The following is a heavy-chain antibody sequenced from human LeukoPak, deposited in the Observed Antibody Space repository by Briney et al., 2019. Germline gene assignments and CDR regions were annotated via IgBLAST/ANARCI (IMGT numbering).Heavy chain of an antibody. J-gene: IGHJ3*02. Sequence: SETLSLTCTVSGGSISSGDYYWSWIRQPPGKGLEWIEYIYYSGSTYYNPSLKSRVTISVDTSKNQFSLKLSSVTAADTAVYYCARDAPYYDYVWGSYRYTEDAFDIWGQGTMVTVSS. D-gene: IGHD3-16*02. V-gene: IGHV4-30-4*08. CDR3: ARDAPYYDYVWGSYRYTEDAFDI. CDR1: GGSISSGDYY. CDR2: IYYSGST.